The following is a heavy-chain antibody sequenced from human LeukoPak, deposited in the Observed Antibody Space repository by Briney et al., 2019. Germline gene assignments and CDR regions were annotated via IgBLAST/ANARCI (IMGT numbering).Heavy chain of an antibody. Sequence: GGSLRLSCSASGFTFSSYAMHWVRQAPGKGLECVSAITGDGGRTYYADSVKGRFTISRDNSKNTLYLQMNSLRAEDAAVYYCVKDPFYGGNPLYYFDYWGQGTLVTVSS. CDR3: VKDPFYGGNPLYYFDY. D-gene: IGHD4-23*01. CDR2: ITGDGGRT. J-gene: IGHJ4*02. V-gene: IGHV3-64D*06. CDR1: GFTFSSYA.